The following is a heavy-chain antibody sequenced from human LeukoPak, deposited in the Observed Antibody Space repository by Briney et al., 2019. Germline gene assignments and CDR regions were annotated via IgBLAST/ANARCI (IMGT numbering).Heavy chain of an antibody. Sequence: GGSLRLSCAASGFIFSDYEMIWVRQAPGEGLEWVSYISSSGSTIYYADSVKGRFTISRDNAKNSLYLQMNSLRAEDTAVYYCAREFYGSGTYYKNFDYWGQGTLVTVSS. V-gene: IGHV3-48*03. CDR2: ISSSGSTI. CDR3: AREFYGSGTYYKNFDY. D-gene: IGHD3-10*01. J-gene: IGHJ4*02. CDR1: GFIFSDYE.